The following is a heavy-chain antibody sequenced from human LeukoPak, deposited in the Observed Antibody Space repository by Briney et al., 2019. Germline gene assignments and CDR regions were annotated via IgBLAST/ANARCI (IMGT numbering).Heavy chain of an antibody. V-gene: IGHV3-30-3*01. CDR2: ISYDGSNK. CDR3: ARDSPVFDFWSGYRSEYYFDY. J-gene: IGHJ4*02. CDR1: GFTFSSYS. D-gene: IGHD3-3*01. Sequence: PGRSLRLSCAASGFTFSSYSMHWIRQAPGKGLEWVAVISYDGSNKYYPDSVKGRFTISRDNSKNTLYLQMNSMRAEDTAVYYCARDSPVFDFWSGYRSEYYFDYWGQGTLVTVSS.